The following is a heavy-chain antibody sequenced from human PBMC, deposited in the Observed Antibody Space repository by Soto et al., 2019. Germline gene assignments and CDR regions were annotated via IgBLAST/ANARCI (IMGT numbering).Heavy chain of an antibody. CDR1: GGTFSSYA. Sequence: SVKVSCKASGGTFSSYAISWVRQAPGQGLEWMGGIIPIFGTANYAQKFQGRVTITADESTSTAYMELSSLRSEDTAVYYCALSGRVGATTLPLDYWGQGTLVTVPQ. V-gene: IGHV1-69*13. CDR3: ALSGRVGATTLPLDY. J-gene: IGHJ4*02. D-gene: IGHD1-26*01. CDR2: IIPIFGTA.